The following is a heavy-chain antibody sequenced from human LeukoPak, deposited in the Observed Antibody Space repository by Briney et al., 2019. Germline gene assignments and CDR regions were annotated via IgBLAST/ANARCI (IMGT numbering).Heavy chain of an antibody. Sequence: SETLSLTCTAYGGSFSGYYWSWIRQPPGKGLEWIGEINHGGSTRYNPSLKSRVTISVDTSKHQFSLKLSSMTAAAQAVYYFAGGSIYRGRYITMIWGAVEYWGQGTLVTVSS. J-gene: IGHJ4*02. CDR1: GGSFSGYY. D-gene: IGHD3-10*01. CDR2: INHGGST. V-gene: IGHV4-34*01. CDR3: AGGSIYRGRYITMIWGAVEY.